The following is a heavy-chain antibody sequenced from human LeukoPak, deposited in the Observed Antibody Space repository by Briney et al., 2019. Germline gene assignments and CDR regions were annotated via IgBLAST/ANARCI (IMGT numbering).Heavy chain of an antibody. J-gene: IGHJ4*02. CDR2: IYSGGST. Sequence: GGSLRLSCAASGFTVSNNYMSWVRQAPGKGLEWISVIYSGGSTCYADSVKGRFTISRDNSKNTLDLQMNSLRAEDTAVYYCARVLSFRYYFDYWGQGTLVTVSS. V-gene: IGHV3-53*01. CDR3: ARVLSFRYYFDY. CDR1: GFTVSNNY.